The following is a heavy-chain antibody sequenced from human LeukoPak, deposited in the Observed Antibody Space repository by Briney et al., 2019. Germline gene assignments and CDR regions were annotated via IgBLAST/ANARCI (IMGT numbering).Heavy chain of an antibody. CDR2: IYYSGST. CDR3: ARPSDQLLFGIDY. J-gene: IGHJ4*02. V-gene: IGHV4-39*01. D-gene: IGHD2-2*01. CDR1: GGSISSSSYY. Sequence: SETLSLTCTVSGGSISSSSYYWGWIRQPPGKGLEWIGSIYYSGSTYYNPSLKSRVTISVDTSKNQFSLKLSSVTAAETAVYYCARPSDQLLFGIDYWGQGTLVTVSS.